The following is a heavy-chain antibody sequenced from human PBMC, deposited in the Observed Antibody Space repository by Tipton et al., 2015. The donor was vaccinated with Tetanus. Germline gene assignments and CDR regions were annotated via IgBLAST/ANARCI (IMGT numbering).Heavy chain of an antibody. CDR1: GFSLSAYW. D-gene: IGHD6-19*01. Sequence: SLRLSCAASGFSLSAYWVHWVRQAPGKLVWVSRISYDGTYTDYADSVKGRFIISRDNAKNTLYLQVNSLRADDTAVYYCAREGFVSGWRGMDVWGQGTTVTVSS. V-gene: IGHV3-74*01. CDR3: AREGFVSGWRGMDV. J-gene: IGHJ6*02. CDR2: ISYDGTYT.